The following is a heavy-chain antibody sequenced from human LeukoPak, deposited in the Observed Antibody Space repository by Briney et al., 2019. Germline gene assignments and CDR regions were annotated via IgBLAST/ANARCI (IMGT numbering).Heavy chain of an antibody. CDR1: GGSISSGGYY. D-gene: IGHD3-22*01. CDR3: ARNPLIVVAWAAFDI. V-gene: IGHV4-31*03. J-gene: IGHJ3*02. CDR2: IYYSGST. Sequence: NPSQTLSLTCTVSGGSISSGGYYWSWIRQHPGKGLEWIGYIYYSGSTYYNPSLKSRVTMSVDTSKNQFSLKLSSVTAADTAVYYCARNPLIVVAWAAFDIWGQGTMVTVSS.